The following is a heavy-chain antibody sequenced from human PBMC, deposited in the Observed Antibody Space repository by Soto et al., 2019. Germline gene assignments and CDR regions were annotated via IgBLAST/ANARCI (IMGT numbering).Heavy chain of an antibody. CDR1: GYSFTTFS. CDR3: ARAKWDLLSRYLDT. J-gene: IGHJ5*02. V-gene: IGHV1-46*01. D-gene: IGHD1-26*01. CDR2: INPAGGDP. Sequence: QVRLVQSEGEMKKPGASVRLSCTASGYSFTTFSISWVRQAPGQGLESVAIINPAGGDPNYAQHFQGRGSVSSDTSTSTVYMEMTSMRSEDTAMYYCARAKWDLLSRYLDTWGQGNLITVS.